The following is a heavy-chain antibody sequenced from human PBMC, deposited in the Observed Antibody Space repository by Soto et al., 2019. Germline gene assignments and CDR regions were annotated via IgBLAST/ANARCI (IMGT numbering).Heavy chain of an antibody. CDR2: IYWDDDT. CDR3: AHSPQVEVAPFDY. V-gene: IGHV2-5*02. CDR1: GFSLSTSGVE. D-gene: IGHD5-12*01. Sequence: QSTLKASGHTLVKPTQTLTLTCTFDGFSLSTSGVEVGWIRQPPGKDMEWLALIYWDDDTRYSPSLKTRITIPKDTSKNQLVITMTIMDPVDTAKYYCAHSPQVEVAPFDYWGQGTLVTVS. J-gene: IGHJ4*02.